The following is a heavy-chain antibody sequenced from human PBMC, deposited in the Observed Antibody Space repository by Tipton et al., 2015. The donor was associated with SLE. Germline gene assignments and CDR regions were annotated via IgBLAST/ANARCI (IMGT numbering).Heavy chain of an antibody. V-gene: IGHV4-4*09. CDR3: ARKQVGLPFDY. CDR2: IEDNGSS. CDR1: GGSISSYY. J-gene: IGHJ4*02. D-gene: IGHD1-26*01. Sequence: TLSLTCTVSGGSISSYYWSWIRQPPGMGLEWIGYIEDNGSSDYNPSLKSRVTMSVDTSKNKFSLKLSSVTAADTAVYYCARKQVGLPFDYWGQGTLVTVSS.